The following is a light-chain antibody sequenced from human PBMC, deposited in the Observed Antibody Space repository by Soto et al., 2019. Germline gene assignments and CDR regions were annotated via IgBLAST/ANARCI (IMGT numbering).Light chain of an antibody. CDR2: AAS. Sequence: DIQMTQSPSSLSASVGNRVTITCRASQSISTYLNWYQQKPGKAPKLLIYAASSLQSGVPSRFSGSGSGTLFTLTISSLQPEDFAAYYCQQTASTPVTFGQVTLLE. CDR3: QQTASTPVT. CDR1: QSISTY. J-gene: IGKJ5*01. V-gene: IGKV1-39*01.